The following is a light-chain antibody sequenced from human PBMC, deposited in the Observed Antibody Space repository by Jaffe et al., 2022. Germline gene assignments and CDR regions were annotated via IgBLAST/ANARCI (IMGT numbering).Light chain of an antibody. V-gene: IGKV1-13*02. Sequence: AIQLTQSPSSLSASVGDRVTITCRASQGISGSLAWYQQTPGKAPKLLIFDTSTLESGVPARFSGDLSGTDFTLTISSLQPEDFATYYCQQFNTYPLTFGQGTRLDIK. CDR3: QQFNTYPLT. J-gene: IGKJ5*01. CDR2: DTS. CDR1: QGISGS.